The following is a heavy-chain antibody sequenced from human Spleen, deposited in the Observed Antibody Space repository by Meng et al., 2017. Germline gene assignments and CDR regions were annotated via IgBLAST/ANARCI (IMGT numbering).Heavy chain of an antibody. CDR2: ISDDVNWK. Sequence: GESLKISCAASGFTFSSFAFHWVRQAPGKGLEWVAVISDDVNWKSYADSVKGRFTISRDNSKNTLYLQMDNMRVDDTAVYYCVKGGRVRGVIRTPFDSWGQGTLVTVSS. D-gene: IGHD3-10*01. J-gene: IGHJ4*02. CDR1: GFTFSSFA. V-gene: IGHV3-30*04. CDR3: VKGGRVRGVIRTPFDS.